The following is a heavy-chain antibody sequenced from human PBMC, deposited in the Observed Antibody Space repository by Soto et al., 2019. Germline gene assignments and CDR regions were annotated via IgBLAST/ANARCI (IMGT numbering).Heavy chain of an antibody. Sequence: QVQLVQSGGEVKKPGASVKVSCKASGYTFSNFGISWVRQAPGQGLEWMGWISTDNGSTKYAQNLQGRVTMTTDTTTSPAYMELRSLRSDDTAVYYCTRDAKYYDIMTGYFVNDYWGQGTLVTVSS. CDR3: TRDAKYYDIMTGYFVNDY. D-gene: IGHD3-9*01. CDR2: ISTDNGST. CDR1: GYTFSNFG. J-gene: IGHJ4*02. V-gene: IGHV1-18*01.